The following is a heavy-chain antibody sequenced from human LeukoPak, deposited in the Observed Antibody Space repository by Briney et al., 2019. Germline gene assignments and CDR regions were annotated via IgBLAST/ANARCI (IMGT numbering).Heavy chain of an antibody. D-gene: IGHD4-17*01. CDR2: ISSSSSYI. J-gene: IGHJ4*02. Sequence: PGRSLRLSCAASGFTFSSYSMNWVRQAPRKGLEWVSSISSSSSYIYYADSVKGRFTISKDNAKNSLYLQMNSLRAEDTAVYYCARETGIYGDFLSYFDYWGQGTLVTVSS. CDR3: ARETGIYGDFLSYFDY. CDR1: GFTFSSYS. V-gene: IGHV3-21*01.